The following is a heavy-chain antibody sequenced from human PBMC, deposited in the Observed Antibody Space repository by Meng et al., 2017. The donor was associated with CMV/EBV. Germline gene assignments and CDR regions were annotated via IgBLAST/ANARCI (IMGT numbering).Heavy chain of an antibody. D-gene: IGHD4-11*01. CDR2: INPNSGGT. Sequence: VHSVHPGAEVKKPGASVKVPCKASGYTFTVYYMHWVRQAPGQGLEWMGWINPNSGGTNYAQKFQGRVTMTRDTSISTAYMELSRLRSDDTAVYYCARGPLGEYSNYDAPWGQGTLVTVSS. J-gene: IGHJ5*02. V-gene: IGHV1-2*02. CDR3: ARGPLGEYSNYDAP. CDR1: GYTFTVYY.